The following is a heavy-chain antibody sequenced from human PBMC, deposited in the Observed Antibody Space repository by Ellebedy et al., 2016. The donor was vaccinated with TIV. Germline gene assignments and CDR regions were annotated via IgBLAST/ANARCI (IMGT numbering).Heavy chain of an antibody. D-gene: IGHD6-6*01. CDR2: ISGSGDNT. CDR1: GFTFSSYG. Sequence: GGSLRLXXAASGFTFSSYGMHWVRQAPGKGLEWVSAISGSGDNTHYADSVKGRFTISRDNSKNTLYLQMNSLRAEDTAVYYCAKDYSSSPRFYDYWGQGTLVTVSS. J-gene: IGHJ4*02. CDR3: AKDYSSSPRFYDY. V-gene: IGHV3-23*01.